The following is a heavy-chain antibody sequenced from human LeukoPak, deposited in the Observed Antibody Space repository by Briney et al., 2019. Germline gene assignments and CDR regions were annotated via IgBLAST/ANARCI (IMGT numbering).Heavy chain of an antibody. V-gene: IGHV4-34*01. D-gene: IGHD3-22*01. CDR2: INHSGST. J-gene: IGHJ4*02. CDR3: ARHIDSSGYYPFDY. Sequence: SETLSLTCAVYGGSFSGYYWSWIRQPPGKGLEWIGEINHSGSTNYNPSLKSRVTISVDTSKNQFSLKLSSVTAADTAVYYCARHIDSSGYYPFDYWGQGTLVTVSS. CDR1: GGSFSGYY.